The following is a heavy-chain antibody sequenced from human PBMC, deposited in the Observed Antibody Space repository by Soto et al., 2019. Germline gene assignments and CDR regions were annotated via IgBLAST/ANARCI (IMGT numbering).Heavy chain of an antibody. CDR3: ARRRPTVTTRANCFDP. Sequence: ASVKVSCKASGYTFTSYAMHWVRQAPGQRLEWMGWINAGNGNTKYSQKFQGRVTITRDTSASTAYMELSSLRSEDTAVYYCARRRPTVTTRANCFDPWGQGTLVTVSS. CDR1: GYTFTSYA. CDR2: INAGNGNT. V-gene: IGHV1-3*01. J-gene: IGHJ5*02. D-gene: IGHD4-17*01.